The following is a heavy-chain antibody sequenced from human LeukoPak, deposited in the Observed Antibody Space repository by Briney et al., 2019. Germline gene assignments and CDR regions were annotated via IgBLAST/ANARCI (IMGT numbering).Heavy chain of an antibody. CDR2: IAYDGGDR. Sequence: GGSLRLSCAASGFTFRTCGMHWVRQAPGKGLEWVAFIAYDGGDRYYTDPVKGRFTISRDNSKNTLYLQMNSLRAEDTAVYYCAKGNDIYDFWSGYYPPFDYWGQGTLVTVSS. J-gene: IGHJ4*02. V-gene: IGHV3-30*18. D-gene: IGHD3-3*01. CDR3: AKGNDIYDFWSGYYPPFDY. CDR1: GFTFRTCG.